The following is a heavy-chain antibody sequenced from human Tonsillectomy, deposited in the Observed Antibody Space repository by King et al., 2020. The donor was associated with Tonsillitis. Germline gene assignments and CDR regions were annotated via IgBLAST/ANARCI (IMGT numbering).Heavy chain of an antibody. CDR1: VGSFSGYY. D-gene: IGHD3-10*01. J-gene: IGHJ4*02. CDR2: INHRGST. Sequence: VQLQQWGAGLLKPSETLSLTCAVYVGSFSGYYWTWIRQPPGKGLEWVGEINHRGSTNYNPSLQRRVTITENTSKKKISLKLRSVTAAETAVYYCARGGRGRADYWGQGTLVTVSS. CDR3: ARGGRGRADY. V-gene: IGHV4-34*01.